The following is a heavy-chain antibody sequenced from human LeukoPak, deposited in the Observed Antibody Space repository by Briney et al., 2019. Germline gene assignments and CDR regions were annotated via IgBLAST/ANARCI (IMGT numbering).Heavy chain of an antibody. V-gene: IGHV4-59*12. CDR3: ARRGGGYCSGGICYYDYGMDV. CDR2: IYYGGST. J-gene: IGHJ6*02. D-gene: IGHD2-15*01. Sequence: SETLSLTCTVSGGSISSYYWSWIRQPPGKGLEWIASIYYGGSTNYTPSLKSRATISVDTSKNQISLKLSSVTAADTAMYYCARRGGGYCSGGICYYDYGMDVWGQGTTVSVSS. CDR1: GGSISSYY.